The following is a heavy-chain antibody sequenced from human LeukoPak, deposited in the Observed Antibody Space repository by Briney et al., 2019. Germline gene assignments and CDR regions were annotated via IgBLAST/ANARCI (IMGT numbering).Heavy chain of an antibody. D-gene: IGHD3-10*01. J-gene: IGHJ4*02. CDR1: GYTLTELS. Sequence: ASVKVSCKVSGYTLTELSMHWVRQAPGKGLEWMGGFDPEDGETIYAQKFQGRVTMTEDTSTDTAYMELSSLRSEDTAVYYCATGLITMVRGILVSPSQGYYFDYWGQGTLVTVSS. CDR2: FDPEDGET. V-gene: IGHV1-24*01. CDR3: ATGLITMVRGILVSPSQGYYFDY.